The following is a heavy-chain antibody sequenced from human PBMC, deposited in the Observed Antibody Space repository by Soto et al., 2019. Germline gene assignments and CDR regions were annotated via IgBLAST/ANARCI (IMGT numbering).Heavy chain of an antibody. CDR1: GYSFTSYG. V-gene: IGHV1-18*01. J-gene: IGHJ4*02. D-gene: IGHD6-13*01. Sequence: QVQLVQSGAEVKKHGASVKVSCKASGYSFTSYGVTWVRKAPGQGLEWMGWISAYNGDTDYAQKVQGRVTMTTDSSTSTAYLELRSLTSDDTAVYYCVRGASSLPGFYWGQGTLITVSS. CDR2: ISAYNGDT. CDR3: VRGASSLPGFY.